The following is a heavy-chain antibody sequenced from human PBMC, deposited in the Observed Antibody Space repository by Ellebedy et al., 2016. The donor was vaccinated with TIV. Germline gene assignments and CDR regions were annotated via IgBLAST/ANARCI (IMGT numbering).Heavy chain of an antibody. V-gene: IGHV3-11*06. J-gene: IGHJ4*02. Sequence: GESLKISCAVSGFPFSDYYMSWIRQAPGKGLEWISYSSPSSYTIYADSVMGRFIVSRDNAKNSLDLQVNTLRAEDTAIYYCARVSGGISIDYWGQGALVTVSS. CDR3: ARVSGGISIDY. D-gene: IGHD2-8*02. CDR2: SSPSSYT. CDR1: GFPFSDYY.